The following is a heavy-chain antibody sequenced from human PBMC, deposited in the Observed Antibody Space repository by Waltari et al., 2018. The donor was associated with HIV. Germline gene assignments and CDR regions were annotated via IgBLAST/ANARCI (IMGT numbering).Heavy chain of an antibody. Sequence: QVQLVESGGGVVQPGGSLTLSCAASGFTFPNYGIHWVRQATGKGLEWVAVMSYDGSRKYYGEFVEGRFSISRDTSSNTLFLRMNSLRTEDTAVYYCAKGELYGDYLDFWGQGTLVTVSS. J-gene: IGHJ4*02. D-gene: IGHD2-8*01. CDR3: AKGELYGDYLDF. CDR1: GFTFPNYG. V-gene: IGHV3-30*18. CDR2: MSYDGSRK.